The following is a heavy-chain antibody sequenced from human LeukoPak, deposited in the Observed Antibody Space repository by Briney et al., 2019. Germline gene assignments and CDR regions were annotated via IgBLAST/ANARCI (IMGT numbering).Heavy chain of an antibody. J-gene: IGHJ6*04. Sequence: GGSLRLSCAASGFTLSSYEMNWVRQAPGKGLEWVSYISSSGSTIYYADSVKGRFTISRDNAKDSLYLQMNSLRAEDTAVYYCAELGITMIGGVWGKGTTVTISS. CDR1: GFTLSSYE. CDR3: AELGITMIGGV. D-gene: IGHD3-10*02. V-gene: IGHV3-48*03. CDR2: ISSSGSTI.